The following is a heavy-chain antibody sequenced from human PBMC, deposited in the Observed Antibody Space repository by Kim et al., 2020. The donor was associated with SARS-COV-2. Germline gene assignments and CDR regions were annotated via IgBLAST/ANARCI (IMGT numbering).Heavy chain of an antibody. J-gene: IGHJ4*02. CDR1: GFTFGNYW. V-gene: IGHV3-7*01. CDR3: MQGRMNY. Sequence: GGSLRLSCAASGFTFGNYWMNWVRQAPGKGLEWVASIKEDGSEKYYVDSVKGRFTISRDNAKDSLYLLMSSLRAEDTAVYCCMQGRMNYWGQGTLVTVSS. CDR2: IKEDGSEK. D-gene: IGHD3-10*01.